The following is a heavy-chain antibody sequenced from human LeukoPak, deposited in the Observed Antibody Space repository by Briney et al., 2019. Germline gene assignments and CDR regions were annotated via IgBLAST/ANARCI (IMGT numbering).Heavy chain of an antibody. D-gene: IGHD2-21*02. CDR2: IKEDGSEK. Sequence: GGSLRLSCAASGFTFSNYWMSWIRQAPGKGLEWLGHIKEDGSEKNCVDSVKGRFTISRDNAKNSLYLQMNSLRVKDTAVYYCARVRVGGGDPEIGSYWGQGTLVTVSS. CDR1: GFTFSNYW. J-gene: IGHJ4*02. V-gene: IGHV3-7*03. CDR3: ARVRVGGGDPEIGSY.